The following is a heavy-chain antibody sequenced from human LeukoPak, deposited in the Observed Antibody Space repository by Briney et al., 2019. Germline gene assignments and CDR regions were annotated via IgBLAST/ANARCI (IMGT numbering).Heavy chain of an antibody. J-gene: IGHJ4*02. D-gene: IGHD4-17*01. CDR3: AKDQWAYGDYPYFDY. CDR1: GFTFSTYA. Sequence: PGGSLRLSCAASGFTFSTYAMSWVRQAPGKGLEWVSAISGSGANTYYAASVRGRFTISRDNSKNRPYLQVNSLSAEDTAVYYCAKDQWAYGDYPYFDYWGQGTLVTVSS. V-gene: IGHV3-23*01. CDR2: ISGSGANT.